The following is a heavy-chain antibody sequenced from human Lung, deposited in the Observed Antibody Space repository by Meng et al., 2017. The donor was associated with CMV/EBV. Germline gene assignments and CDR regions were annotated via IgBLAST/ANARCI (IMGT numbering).Heavy chain of an antibody. J-gene: IGHJ4*02. Sequence: SSXXVSXKASGSTFRSTSLMWVRQAPGQGLEWMGGITPAIETADYAQKFRDRVTITTDDSATTAYMEMNSLRSEDTAVYFCARGPSIAVGGVIIWPLEDWGQGTLVTVSS. CDR2: ITPAIETA. CDR1: GSTFRSTS. D-gene: IGHD3-16*02. V-gene: IGHV1-69*05. CDR3: ARGPSIAVGGVIIWPLED.